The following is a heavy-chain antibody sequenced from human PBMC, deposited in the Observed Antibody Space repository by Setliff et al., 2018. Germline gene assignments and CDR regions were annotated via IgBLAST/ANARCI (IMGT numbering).Heavy chain of an antibody. CDR3: ARDDRWAFDY. CDR1: GFTFSSYA. J-gene: IGHJ4*02. V-gene: IGHV3-48*01. Sequence: GGSLSLSCAASGFTFSSYALNWVRQAPGKGLEWVSWISSSSDTTSYADSVKGRFTISRDNAKNSLYLQMNSLRAEDTAVYYCARDDRWAFDYWGQGTLVTVSS. CDR2: ISSSSDTT. D-gene: IGHD3-16*02.